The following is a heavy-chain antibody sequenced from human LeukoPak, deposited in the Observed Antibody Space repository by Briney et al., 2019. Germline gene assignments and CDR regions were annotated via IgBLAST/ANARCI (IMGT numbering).Heavy chain of an antibody. CDR1: GGTLSSNY. CDR3: ARAGGSRDFWSGYYSGYYYYMDV. J-gene: IGHJ6*03. CDR2: IYYSGST. V-gene: IGHV4-59*01. D-gene: IGHD3-3*01. Sequence: SETLSLTCTVAGGTLSSNYMSWVRQPPGKGLEWIGYIYYSGSTNYNPSLKRRVTISVDTSKNQFALKLSSVTTADTAVYYCARAGGSRDFWSGYYSGYYYYMDVWGKGTTVTVSS.